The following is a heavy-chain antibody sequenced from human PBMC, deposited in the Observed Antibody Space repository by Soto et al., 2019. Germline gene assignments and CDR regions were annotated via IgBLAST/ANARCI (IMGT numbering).Heavy chain of an antibody. V-gene: IGHV1-3*01. CDR1: GYTFTRYA. D-gene: IGHD6-6*01. CDR3: ARERAAYSSSSYNWFDP. Sequence: ASVKVSCKASGYTFTRYAMHWVRQAPGQRLEWMGWINAGNGNTKYSQKFQGRVTITRDTSASTAYMELSSLRSEDTAVYYCARERAAYSSSSYNWFDPWGQGTLVTVSS. J-gene: IGHJ5*02. CDR2: INAGNGNT.